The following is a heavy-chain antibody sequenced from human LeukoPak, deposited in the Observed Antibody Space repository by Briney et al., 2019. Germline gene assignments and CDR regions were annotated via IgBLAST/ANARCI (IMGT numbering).Heavy chain of an antibody. CDR3: ARAADPSAFDI. V-gene: IGHV3-48*03. D-gene: IGHD2-2*01. CDR1: GFTFSSYE. J-gene: IGHJ3*02. CDR2: ISSSGSTI. Sequence: GGSLRLSCAASGFTFSSYEMNWVRQAPGKGLEWVSYISSSGSTIYYADSVKGRFTISRDNAKNSLYLQMNSLRAEDTAVYYCARAADPSAFDIWGQGTMVTVSS.